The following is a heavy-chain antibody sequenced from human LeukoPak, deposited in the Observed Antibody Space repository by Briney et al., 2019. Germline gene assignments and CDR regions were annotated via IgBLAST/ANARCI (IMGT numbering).Heavy chain of an antibody. CDR2: ISYDGSNK. V-gene: IGHV3-30*18. Sequence: GRSLRLSCAASGCTFSSYGMHWVRQAPGKGLEWVAVISYDGSNKYYADSVKGRFTISRDNSKNTLYLQMNSLRAEDTAVYYCAKDGEYQLLQYYYYMDVWGKGTTVTVSS. CDR1: GCTFSSYG. CDR3: AKDGEYQLLQYYYYMDV. D-gene: IGHD2-2*01. J-gene: IGHJ6*03.